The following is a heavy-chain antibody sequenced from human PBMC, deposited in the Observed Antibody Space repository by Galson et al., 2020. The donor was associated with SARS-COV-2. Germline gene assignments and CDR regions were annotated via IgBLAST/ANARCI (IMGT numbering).Heavy chain of an antibody. J-gene: IGHJ4*02. CDR2: ITRDGGST. CDR3: VKDVGVTETGFDY. D-gene: IGHD1-7*01. Sequence: GGSLRLSCAASGFSFDDYSMHWVRQAPGEGLEWVSLITRDGGSTSYADSVKGRFTISRDNSKNSLFLQMNSLRTEDTAFYYCVKDVGVTETGFDYWGQGTLVTVSA. CDR1: GFSFDDYS. V-gene: IGHV3-43*01.